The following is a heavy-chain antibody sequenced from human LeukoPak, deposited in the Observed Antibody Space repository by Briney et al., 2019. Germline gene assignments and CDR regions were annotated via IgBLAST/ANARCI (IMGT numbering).Heavy chain of an antibody. Sequence: PSETLSLTCAVYGGSFSGYYWSWIRQPPGKGLEWTGEINHSGSTNYNPSLKSRVTISVDTSKNQFSLKLSSVTAADTAVYYCARHKDRAAAAGFDYWGQGTLVTVSS. CDR2: INHSGST. D-gene: IGHD6-13*01. V-gene: IGHV4-34*01. CDR3: ARHKDRAAAAGFDY. CDR1: GGSFSGYY. J-gene: IGHJ4*02.